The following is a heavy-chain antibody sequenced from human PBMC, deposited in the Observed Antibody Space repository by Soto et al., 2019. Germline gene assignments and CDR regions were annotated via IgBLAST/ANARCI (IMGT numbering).Heavy chain of an antibody. D-gene: IGHD6-19*01. CDR1: GDSVSSNSAA. CDR2: TYYRSKWYN. CDR3: ARVHSSGWYGYYYYGMDV. J-gene: IGHJ6*02. V-gene: IGHV6-1*01. Sequence: SQTLSLPCAISGDSVSSNSAAWNWIRQSPSRGLEWLGRTYYRSKWYNDYAVSVKSRITINPDTSKNPFSLQLNSVTPEDTAVYYCARVHSSGWYGYYYYGMDVWGQGTTVTVSS.